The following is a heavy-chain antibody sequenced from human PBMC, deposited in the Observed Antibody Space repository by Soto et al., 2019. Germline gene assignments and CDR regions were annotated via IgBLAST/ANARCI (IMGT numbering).Heavy chain of an antibody. CDR3: ARDLWGYCGTDCYPLDV. CDR1: GGSISRYY. Sequence: QVRLQESGPGLVKPSETLSLTCTVSGGSISRYYWSWIRQPPGKGLEWIGYLYNAGSTIYNPSLKSRVTISVAXSXNXXSLNLNYVTAADTAVYYCARDLWGYCGTDCYPLDVWGQGTTVTVSS. J-gene: IGHJ6*02. V-gene: IGHV4-59*01. D-gene: IGHD2-21*02. CDR2: LYNAGST.